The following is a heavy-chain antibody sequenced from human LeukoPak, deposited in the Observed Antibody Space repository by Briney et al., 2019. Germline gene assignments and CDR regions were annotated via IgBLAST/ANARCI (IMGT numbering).Heavy chain of an antibody. V-gene: IGHV3-74*01. CDR2: INSDGSST. J-gene: IGHJ4*02. D-gene: IGHD5-12*01. Sequence: GGSLRLSCAASRFTFSSYWMHWVRQAPGKGLVWVSRINSDGSSTSYADSVKGRFTISRDNAKNTLYLQMNSLRGEDTAVYYCATQTAIVVATIWGQGTLVTVSS. CDR3: ATQTAIVVATI. CDR1: RFTFSSYW.